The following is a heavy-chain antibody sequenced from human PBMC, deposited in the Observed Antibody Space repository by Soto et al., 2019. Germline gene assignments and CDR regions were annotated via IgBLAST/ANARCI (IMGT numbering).Heavy chain of an antibody. Sequence: GGSLRLSCAASGFTFSSYGMHWVRQAPGKGLEWVAVIWYDGSNKYYADSVKGRFTISRDNSKNTLYLQMNSLRAEDTAVYYCARPSARYEQQLVHLDYWGQGTLVTVSS. CDR2: IWYDGSNK. D-gene: IGHD6-13*01. V-gene: IGHV3-33*01. CDR3: ARPSARYEQQLVHLDY. CDR1: GFTFSSYG. J-gene: IGHJ4*02.